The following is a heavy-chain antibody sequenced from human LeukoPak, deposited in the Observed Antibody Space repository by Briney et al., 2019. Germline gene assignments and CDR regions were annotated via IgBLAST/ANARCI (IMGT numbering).Heavy chain of an antibody. D-gene: IGHD3-3*01. CDR1: GYSFTSYW. CDR3: ARSGVTDDFWSGYYYFDY. V-gene: IGHV5-51*01. Sequence: GESLKIPCKGSGYSFTSYWIGWVRQMPGKGLEWMGIIYPGDSDTRYSPSFQGQVAISADKSISTAYLQWSSLKASDTAMYYCARSGVTDDFWSGYYYFDYWGQGTPVTVSS. CDR2: IYPGDSDT. J-gene: IGHJ4*02.